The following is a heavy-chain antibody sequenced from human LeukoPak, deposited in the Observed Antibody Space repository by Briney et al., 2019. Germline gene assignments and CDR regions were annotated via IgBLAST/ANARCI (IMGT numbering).Heavy chain of an antibody. CDR1: GGTFSSYA. D-gene: IGHD6-13*01. J-gene: IGHJ5*02. Sequence: ASVKVSCKASGGTFSSYAISWVRRAPGQGLEWMGRIIPILGIANYAQKFQGRVTVTADKSTSTAYMELSSLRSEDTAVYYCAREQQLVQYNWFDPWGQGTLVTVSS. V-gene: IGHV1-69*04. CDR2: IIPILGIA. CDR3: AREQQLVQYNWFDP.